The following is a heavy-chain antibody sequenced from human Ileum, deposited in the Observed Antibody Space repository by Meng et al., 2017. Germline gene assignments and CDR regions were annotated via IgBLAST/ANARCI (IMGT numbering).Heavy chain of an antibody. CDR1: GGSASGDY. J-gene: IGHJ4*02. V-gene: IGHV4-34*01. Sequence: LQPRGPGLLKPSETLSLTCAVDGGSASGDYWSWLCQTPGKGLEWIGEINRGGATNYSPSLRSRATISIDTSKNQFSLNLTSVTAADTAVYYCAVGPASEWFFDSWGQGSLVTVSS. CDR2: INRGGAT. CDR3: AVGPASEWFFDS. D-gene: IGHD3-3*01.